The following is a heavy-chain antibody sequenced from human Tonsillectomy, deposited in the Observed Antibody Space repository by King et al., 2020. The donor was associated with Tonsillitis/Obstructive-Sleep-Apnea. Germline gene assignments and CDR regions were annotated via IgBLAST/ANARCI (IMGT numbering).Heavy chain of an antibody. V-gene: IGHV2-70*01. J-gene: IGHJ6*03. CDR2: IDWDDDK. Sequence: VTLKESGPALVKPTQTLTLTCTFSGFSLRTSGMCVSWILQPPGKALEWLALIDWDDDKYYSTSLKTRLTISKDTSKNEVVLTMTNMDPVETATYYCARSPYYYGSGSFSYYMDVWGKGTTVTVSS. CDR3: ARSPYYYGSGSFSYYMDV. CDR1: GFSLRTSGMC. D-gene: IGHD3-10*01.